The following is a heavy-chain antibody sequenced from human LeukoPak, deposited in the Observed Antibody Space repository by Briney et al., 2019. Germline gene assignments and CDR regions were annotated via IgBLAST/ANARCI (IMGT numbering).Heavy chain of an antibody. D-gene: IGHD3-10*01. Sequence: SETLSLTCTVSGGPISSYYWSWIRQPPGKGLEWIGYIYYSGSTNYNPSLKSRVTISVDTSKNQFSLKLSSVTAADTAVYYCARDYYYGSGRNYFDYWGQGTLVTVSS. CDR1: GGPISSYY. V-gene: IGHV4-59*01. CDR3: ARDYYYGSGRNYFDY. CDR2: IYYSGST. J-gene: IGHJ4*02.